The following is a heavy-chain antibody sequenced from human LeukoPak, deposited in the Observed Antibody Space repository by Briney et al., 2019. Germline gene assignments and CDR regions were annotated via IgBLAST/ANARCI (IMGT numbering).Heavy chain of an antibody. CDR1: GFTFSGYW. V-gene: IGHV3-7*01. J-gene: IGHJ4*02. D-gene: IGHD3-3*01. CDR3: ASGYDFWSGWYY. CDR2: IKQDGSEK. Sequence: GGSLRLSCAASGFTFSGYWMSWVRQAPGKGLEWVANIKQDGSEKYYVDSVKGRFTISRDNAKNSLYLQMNSLRAEDTAVYYCASGYDFWSGWYYWGQGTLVTVSS.